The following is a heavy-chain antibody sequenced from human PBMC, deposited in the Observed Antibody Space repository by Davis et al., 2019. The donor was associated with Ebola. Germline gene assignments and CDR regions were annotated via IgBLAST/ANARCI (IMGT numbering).Heavy chain of an antibody. Sequence: PGGSLRLSCAASGFTVSANYMNWVRQAPGKGLEWVSLIYSGGRTFYADSVKGRFTISRDNSKNTLYLQMNSLRAEDTAVYYCARSGGYTYGPEVFDYWGQGTLVTVSA. D-gene: IGHD5-18*01. CDR2: IYSGGRT. J-gene: IGHJ4*02. CDR3: ARSGGYTYGPEVFDY. CDR1: GFTVSANY. V-gene: IGHV3-53*01.